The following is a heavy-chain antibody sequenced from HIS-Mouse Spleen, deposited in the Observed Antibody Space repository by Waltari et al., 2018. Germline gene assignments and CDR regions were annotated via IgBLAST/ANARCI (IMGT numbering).Heavy chain of an antibody. CDR3: ARVRATYWNDGAYFDY. CDR2: MSYDGSNK. J-gene: IGHJ4*02. Sequence: QVQLVESGGGVVQPGRSLRLSCAASGFTFSSYAMHWVRQAPGKGLEWVAGMSYDGSNKYYADSLNGQLTSSRDNSKNTLYLQRNSLRAEDTAVYYCARVRATYWNDGAYFDYWGQGTLVTVSS. V-gene: IGHV3-30*04. CDR1: GFTFSSYA. D-gene: IGHD1-1*01.